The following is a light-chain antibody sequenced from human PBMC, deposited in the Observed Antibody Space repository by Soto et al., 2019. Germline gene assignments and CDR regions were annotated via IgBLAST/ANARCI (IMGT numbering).Light chain of an antibody. Sequence: EIVMTQSPATLSVSPGERATLSCRASQSVNRNLAWYQQKPGQAPRLLIYYASTRATGIPARFSGSGSGTEFTLTISSLQSEDFAVYYCQQYNDWPLTFGGGTKVDIK. CDR2: YAS. J-gene: IGKJ4*01. V-gene: IGKV3-15*01. CDR3: QQYNDWPLT. CDR1: QSVNRN.